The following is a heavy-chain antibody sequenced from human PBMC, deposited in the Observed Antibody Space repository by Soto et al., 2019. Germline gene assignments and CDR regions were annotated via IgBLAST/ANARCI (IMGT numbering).Heavy chain of an antibody. D-gene: IGHD3-3*01. CDR1: GFTFDIYA. V-gene: IGHV3-23*01. CDR3: AKDTVGGYSFWSGYYSDGLDV. CDR2: IRGSADGT. Sequence: EVKLLESGGGLARAGGSLRLSCVGFGFTFDIYAISWVRQAPGERLQWIAAIRGSADGTDYAHSVRGRFTISRDNAKKTVHLQMDILRVEDTAVYFCAKDTVGGYSFWSGYYSDGLDVWGQGTLVSVS. J-gene: IGHJ3*01.